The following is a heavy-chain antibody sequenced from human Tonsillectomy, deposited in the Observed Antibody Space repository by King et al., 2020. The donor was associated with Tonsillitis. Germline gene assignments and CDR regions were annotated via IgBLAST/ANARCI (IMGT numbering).Heavy chain of an antibody. Sequence: DVQLVESGGGLIQPGGSLRLSCAASGFTFSNYAMSWVRQAPGKGLEWVSALSGSDDSTYYADSVKGRFTISRDNSKNTLYLQMNSLRADDTAVYYCAKPSLHYDILTGLIDYFDYWGQGTLVTVSS. CDR1: GFTFSNYA. J-gene: IGHJ4*02. CDR3: AKPSLHYDILTGLIDYFDY. V-gene: IGHV3-23*04. D-gene: IGHD3-9*01. CDR2: LSGSDDST.